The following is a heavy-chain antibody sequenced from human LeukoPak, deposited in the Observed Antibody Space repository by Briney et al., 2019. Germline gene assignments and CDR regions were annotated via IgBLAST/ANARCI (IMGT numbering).Heavy chain of an antibody. V-gene: IGHV3-73*01. CDR2: IRSKANSYAT. D-gene: IGHD3-10*01. Sequence: PGGSLRLSCAASGFTFSGSAMHRVCQAFGKRLEWVGRIRSKANSYATAFAASVKGRFTISRDDSKNTAYLQMNSLKTEDTVVYYCTSLITMVRGVIGLLNVNWGQGTLVTVS. CDR1: GFTFSGSA. J-gene: IGHJ4*02. CDR3: TSLITMVRGVIGLLNVN.